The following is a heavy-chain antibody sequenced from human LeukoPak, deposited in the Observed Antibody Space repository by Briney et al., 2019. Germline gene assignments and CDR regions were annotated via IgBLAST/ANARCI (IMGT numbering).Heavy chain of an antibody. D-gene: IGHD1-1*01. CDR2: ISYDGVNK. CDR3: AKLRELVTYYYYYGLDV. Sequence: GGSLRLSCAASGFTFSNYGMHWVRQAPGKGLEWVALISYDGVNKYYADSVKGRFTISRDNSKNTLYLRVNSLRVEDTALYYCAKLRELVTYYYYYGLDVWGQGTTVTVSS. V-gene: IGHV3-30*18. J-gene: IGHJ6*02. CDR1: GFTFSNYG.